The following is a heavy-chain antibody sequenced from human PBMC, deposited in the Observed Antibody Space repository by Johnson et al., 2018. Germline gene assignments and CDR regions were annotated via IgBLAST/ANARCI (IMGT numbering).Heavy chain of an antibody. CDR2: IYPGDSDT. V-gene: IGHV5-51*01. Sequence: VQLVQSGAEVKKPGESLKISCKGSGYSFTSYWIGWVRQMPGKGLEWMGIIYPGDSDTRYSPSFQGQVTLSADKSISTAYLQWSGLKASDTAMYYCARHIVRATTGYYMDVWGKGTTVTVSS. J-gene: IGHJ6*03. D-gene: IGHD1-26*01. CDR3: ARHIVRATTGYYMDV. CDR1: GYSFTSYW.